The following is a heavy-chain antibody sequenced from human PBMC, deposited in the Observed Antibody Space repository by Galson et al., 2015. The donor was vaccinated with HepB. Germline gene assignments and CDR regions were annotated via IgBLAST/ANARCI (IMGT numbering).Heavy chain of an antibody. V-gene: IGHV3-74*01. CDR2: IYGDGTT. CDR3: ARGNTGYGNSDY. J-gene: IGHJ4*02. CDR1: GFTFSSYW. Sequence: SLRLSCAASGFTFSSYWMHWVRQVPGKGLVWVARIYGDGTTYYADSVKGRLTISRDNAKNTLYLQMNSLRAEDTAVYYCARGNTGYGNSDYWGQGTLVTVSS. D-gene: IGHD5-12*01.